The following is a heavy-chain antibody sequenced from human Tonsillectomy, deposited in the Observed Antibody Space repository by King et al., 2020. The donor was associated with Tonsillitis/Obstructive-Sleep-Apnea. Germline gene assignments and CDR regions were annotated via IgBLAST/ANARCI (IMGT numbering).Heavy chain of an antibody. Sequence: VQLVESGGGLVQPGGSLRLSCSASGFTFSNYPMHWVRQAPGKGLEYVSAIDYYGENTYYTDSVKGRFTISRDNSKNTLYLQMSSLRTEDTALYYCVKEEYMEKEYFGMDVWGQGTTVTVSS. D-gene: IGHD2/OR15-2a*01. CDR1: GFTFSNYP. J-gene: IGHJ6*02. CDR2: IDYYGENT. V-gene: IGHV3-64D*06. CDR3: VKEEYMEKEYFGMDV.